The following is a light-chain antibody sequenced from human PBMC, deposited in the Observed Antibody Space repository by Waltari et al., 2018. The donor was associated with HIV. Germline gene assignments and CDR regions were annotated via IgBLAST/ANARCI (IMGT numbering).Light chain of an antibody. CDR1: QGIRRY. J-gene: IGKJ4*01. V-gene: IGKV1-9*01. CDR3: QQFNSYPLT. CDR2: SAS. Sequence: DIQLTQSPSFLSVSVGDRVTITCRASQGIRRYLAWYQQKAGKAPKVLIYSASTLQSGGPSRFSGSGSGTEFTLTISSLQPEDFATYYCQQFNSYPLTFGGGTKVEIK.